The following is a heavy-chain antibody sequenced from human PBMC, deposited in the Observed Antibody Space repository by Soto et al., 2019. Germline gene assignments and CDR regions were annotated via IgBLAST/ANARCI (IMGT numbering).Heavy chain of an antibody. J-gene: IGHJ6*03. CDR3: AGTTSHQWYYMDV. CDR2: TNYRSRWYN. V-gene: IGHV6-1*01. Sequence: QVQLQESGPGLVTPSQTLSLTCAISGDSVSSNSAAWNWIRMSPSRGLEWLARTNYRSRWYNDYAVSVRSRITVNPDTSKNQISLQLTSVTPEDTAVYYCAGTTSHQWYYMDVWGKGTTVTVSS. CDR1: GDSVSSNSAA. D-gene: IGHD1-7*01.